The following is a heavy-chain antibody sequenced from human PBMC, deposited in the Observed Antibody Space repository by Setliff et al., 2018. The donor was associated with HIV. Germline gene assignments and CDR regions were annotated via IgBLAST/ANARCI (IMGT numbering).Heavy chain of an antibody. CDR1: DYSLSSGYY. CDR3: ARLGSDYYDSSGYLYYFDY. Sequence: PSETLSLTCSVSDYSLSSGYYWGWIRQPPGKGLEWIGSIYYSGSTYYNPSLKSRVTISVDTSKNQFSLKLSSVTAADTAVYYCARLGSDYYDSSGYLYYFDYWGQGTLVTVSS. D-gene: IGHD3-22*01. V-gene: IGHV4-38-2*01. CDR2: IYYSGST. J-gene: IGHJ4*02.